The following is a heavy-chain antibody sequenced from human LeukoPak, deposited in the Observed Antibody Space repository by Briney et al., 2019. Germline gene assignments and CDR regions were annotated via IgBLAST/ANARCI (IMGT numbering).Heavy chain of an antibody. Sequence: ASVKVSCKASGYTFTSYGITWVRQAPGQGLEWMGWISAYNGNTNYAQKLQGRVTMTTDTSTSTAYMELRSLRSDDTAVYYCARDSPYGGNSDYWGQGTLVTVSS. CDR3: ARDSPYGGNSDY. V-gene: IGHV1-18*01. CDR1: GYTFTSYG. D-gene: IGHD4-23*01. CDR2: ISAYNGNT. J-gene: IGHJ4*02.